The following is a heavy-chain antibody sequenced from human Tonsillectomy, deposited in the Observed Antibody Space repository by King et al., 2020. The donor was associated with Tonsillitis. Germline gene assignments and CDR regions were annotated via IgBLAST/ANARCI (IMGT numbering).Heavy chain of an antibody. CDR2: IKEDGTDK. Sequence: VQLVESGGGLVQPGGSLRLSCVASGFTFSNYWMSWVRQTPGKGLEWVANIKEDGTDKHYMGSVKGRFTISRDNTKNSLYLQMDSLRVEDTAVYYCAHYDFWSGYAFDDWGQGTLVTVSS. J-gene: IGHJ4*02. D-gene: IGHD3/OR15-3a*01. CDR1: GFTFSNYW. CDR3: AHYDFWSGYAFDD. V-gene: IGHV3-7*01.